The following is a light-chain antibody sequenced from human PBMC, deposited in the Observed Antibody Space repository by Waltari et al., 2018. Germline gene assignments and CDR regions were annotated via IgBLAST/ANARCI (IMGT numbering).Light chain of an antibody. CDR3: ATWDNSLTDVV. J-gene: IGLJ2*01. Sequence: QSVLTQPPSVSAAPGQKVTISCSGGTSNIGNYYVSWYQHLPGAAPKLLIYDNDKRPSGIPDRFSASKSGTSAILGITGLQIGDEADYYCATWDNSLTDVVFCGGTKLTVL. CDR1: TSNIGNYY. CDR2: DND. V-gene: IGLV1-51*01.